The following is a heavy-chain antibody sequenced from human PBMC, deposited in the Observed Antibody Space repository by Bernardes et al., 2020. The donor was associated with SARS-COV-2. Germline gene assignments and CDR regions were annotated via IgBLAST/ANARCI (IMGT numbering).Heavy chain of an antibody. D-gene: IGHD3-10*01. CDR2: ISWNSGSI. CDR1: GFTFDDYA. J-gene: IGHJ4*02. Sequence: GGSLRLSCAASGFTFDDYAMHWVRQAPGKGLEWVSGISWNSGSIGYADSVKGRFTISRDNAKNSLYLQMNSLRAEDTALYYCAKLDYYGSGSFDYWGQGTLVTVSS. CDR3: AKLDYYGSGSFDY. V-gene: IGHV3-9*01.